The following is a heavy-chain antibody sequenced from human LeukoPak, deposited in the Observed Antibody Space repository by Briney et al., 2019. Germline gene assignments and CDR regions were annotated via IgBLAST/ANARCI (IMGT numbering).Heavy chain of an antibody. D-gene: IGHD6-19*01. CDR2: ISYDGSNK. CDR1: GFTFSRYA. Sequence: PGGSLRLSCAASGFTFSRYAMHWVRQAPGKGLEWVAVISYDGSNKYYADSVKGRFTISRDNSKNTLYLQMNSLRAEDTAVYYCASAAIAVADYWGQATLVTVSS. CDR3: ASAAIAVADY. J-gene: IGHJ4*02. V-gene: IGHV3-30*04.